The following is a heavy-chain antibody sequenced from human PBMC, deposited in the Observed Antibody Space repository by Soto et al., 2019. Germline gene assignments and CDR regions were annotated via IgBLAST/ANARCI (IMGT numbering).Heavy chain of an antibody. CDR2: FRSSGDDGTT. CDR1: GFTFSSYS. CDR3: AKKVNSGPGSQYFDY. D-gene: IGHD3-10*01. Sequence: GGSLRLSCAASGFTFSSYSMSWVRQAPGKGLEWVSGFRSSGDDGTTYYADSVKGRFTISRDNSKNTLFLQMDNLRAEDTAIYYCAKKVNSGPGSQYFDYWGQGTLVTVSS. J-gene: IGHJ4*02. V-gene: IGHV3-23*01.